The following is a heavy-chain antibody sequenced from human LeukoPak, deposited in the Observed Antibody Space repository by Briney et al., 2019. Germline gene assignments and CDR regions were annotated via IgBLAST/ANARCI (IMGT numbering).Heavy chain of an antibody. Sequence: QPGGSLRLSCAASGFTFRSYWMSWVRQAPGKGLEWVANIKQDGSEKYYVDSVKGRFTISRDNAKNSLHLQMNSLRAEDTAVYYCARDRATLDYWGQGTLVTVSS. CDR1: GFTFRSYW. CDR2: IKQDGSEK. D-gene: IGHD2/OR15-2a*01. CDR3: ARDRATLDY. V-gene: IGHV3-7*01. J-gene: IGHJ4*02.